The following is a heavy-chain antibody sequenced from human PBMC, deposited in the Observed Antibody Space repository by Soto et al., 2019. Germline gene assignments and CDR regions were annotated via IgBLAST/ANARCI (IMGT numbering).Heavy chain of an antibody. Sequence: SETLSLTCTVSGGSVSSGSYYWSWIRQPPGKGLEWIGYIYYSGSTNYNPSLKSRVTISVNTSKNQFSLKLSSVTAADTAVYYCARVDYDFWSGYPPDGMDVWGQGTTVTVSS. CDR3: ARVDYDFWSGYPPDGMDV. CDR1: GGSVSSGSYY. J-gene: IGHJ6*02. V-gene: IGHV4-61*01. CDR2: IYYSGST. D-gene: IGHD3-3*01.